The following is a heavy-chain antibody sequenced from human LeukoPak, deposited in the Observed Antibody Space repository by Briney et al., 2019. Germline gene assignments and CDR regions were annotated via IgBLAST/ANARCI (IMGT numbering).Heavy chain of an antibody. CDR3: ARSSGDFDY. J-gene: IGHJ4*02. Sequence: SETLSLTCSVSGVSISAYYWSWIRQPAGKGLEWIGRIYPGESIYASENTNYNPSLKSRVSMSGDTSKNQVSLKLRSVTAADTAVYYCARSSGDFDYWGQGTLVTVSS. V-gene: IGHV4-4*07. CDR2: IYPGESIYASENT. D-gene: IGHD7-27*01. CDR1: GVSISAYY.